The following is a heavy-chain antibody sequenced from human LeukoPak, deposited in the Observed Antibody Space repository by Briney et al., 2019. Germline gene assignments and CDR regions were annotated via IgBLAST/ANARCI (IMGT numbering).Heavy chain of an antibody. CDR1: GFTFSDYY. D-gene: IGHD1-7*01. CDR2: ISSSSSYI. V-gene: IGHV3-11*06. CDR3: ARGDWNYVSYFDY. Sequence: GGSLRLSCAASGFTFSDYYMSWIRQAPGKGLEWVSSISSSSSYIYYADSVKGRFTISRDNAKNSLYLQMNSLRAEDTAVYYCARGDWNYVSYFDYWGQGTLVTVSS. J-gene: IGHJ4*02.